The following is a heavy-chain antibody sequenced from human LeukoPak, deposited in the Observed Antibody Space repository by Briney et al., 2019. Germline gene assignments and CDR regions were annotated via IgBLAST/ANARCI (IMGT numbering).Heavy chain of an antibody. V-gene: IGHV1-46*01. CDR2: IYPRDGST. CDR1: QYSFTDYA. J-gene: IGHJ4*02. Sequence: ASVKVSCKASQYSFTDYAVHWVRQAPGQGLEWMGMIYPRDGSTSYAQRFQDRVTVTRDTSTSTVHMELSGLRSEDTAVYYCARDQEGFDYWGQGTQVTVSS. CDR3: ARDQEGFDY.